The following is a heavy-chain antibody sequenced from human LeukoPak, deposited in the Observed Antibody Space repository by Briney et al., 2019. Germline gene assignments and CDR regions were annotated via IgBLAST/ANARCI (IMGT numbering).Heavy chain of an antibody. J-gene: IGHJ5*02. CDR2: ISAYNGNT. CDR3: ASVYSSSPATLDP. CDR1: GHTFTSYG. Sequence: ASVKVSCKASGHTFTSYGISWVRQAPGQGLEWMGWISAYNGNTNYAQKLQGRVTMTTDTSTSTAYMELRSLRSDGTAVYYCASVYSSSPATLDPWGQGALVTVSS. D-gene: IGHD6-6*01. V-gene: IGHV1-18*01.